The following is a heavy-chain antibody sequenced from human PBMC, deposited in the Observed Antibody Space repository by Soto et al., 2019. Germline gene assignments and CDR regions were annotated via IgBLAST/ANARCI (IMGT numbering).Heavy chain of an antibody. Sequence: ASVQVSCKTSGYTFTSYFMHWVRQAPGQGLEWMGIINPSGGTTTYAQKFQGRVTMTRDTSTSTVYMELSSLRSEDTAVYYCARVLVGRVGATDYYGMDVWGQGTTVTVSS. CDR3: ARVLVGRVGATDYYGMDV. CDR2: INPSGGTT. CDR1: GYTFTSYF. J-gene: IGHJ6*02. D-gene: IGHD1-26*01. V-gene: IGHV1-46*01.